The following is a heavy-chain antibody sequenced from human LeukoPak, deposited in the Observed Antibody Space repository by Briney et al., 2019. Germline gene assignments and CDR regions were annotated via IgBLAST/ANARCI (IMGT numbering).Heavy chain of an antibody. CDR2: VYATGTT. J-gene: IGHJ4*02. CDR1: GGSMKRSSYS. Sequence: KPSETLSLTCFVSGGSMKRSSYSWGWIRQPPGEGLQWIGSVYATGTTYYNPSLKSRVTISVDTSKNQFSLKLTSVTAADTAVYYCTNLQLGHNSGHDYWGQGTLVTVSS. D-gene: IGHD2-2*01. V-gene: IGHV4-39*01. CDR3: TNLQLGHNSGHDY.